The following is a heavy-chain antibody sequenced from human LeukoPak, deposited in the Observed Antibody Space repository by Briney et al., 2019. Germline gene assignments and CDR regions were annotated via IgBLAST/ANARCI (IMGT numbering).Heavy chain of an antibody. V-gene: IGHV4-34*01. D-gene: IGHD3-10*01. CDR2: IHNSGTT. Sequence: SETLSLTCAVSGGPFSGYFWSWIRQPPGKGLEGIGEIHNSGTTNYNPSLNSRVTISEDTSKNQIYLNLRSVTAADTAVYYCARRYYYNLGSFPFDFWGQGTLVTVSS. CDR3: ARRYYYNLGSFPFDF. J-gene: IGHJ4*02. CDR1: GGPFSGYF.